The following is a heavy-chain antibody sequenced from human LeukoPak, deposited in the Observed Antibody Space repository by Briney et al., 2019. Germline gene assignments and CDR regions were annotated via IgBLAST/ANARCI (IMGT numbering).Heavy chain of an antibody. CDR1: GYTFTTYA. Sequence: ASVKASCKASGYTFTTYAMHWVRQAPGQRLEWMGWINAGNGNTKYSQKFQGRVTITRDTSAGTAYMELSSLRSEDTAVYYCASRRQYCSTTSCSATFDIWGQGTMVTVSS. D-gene: IGHD2-2*01. V-gene: IGHV1-3*01. CDR3: ASRRQYCSTTSCSATFDI. J-gene: IGHJ3*02. CDR2: INAGNGNT.